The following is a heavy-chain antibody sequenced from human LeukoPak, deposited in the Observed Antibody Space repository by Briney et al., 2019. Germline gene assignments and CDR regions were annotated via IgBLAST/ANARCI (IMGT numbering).Heavy chain of an antibody. CDR1: GFRFDDHA. V-gene: IGHV3-48*03. CDR2: ISSSGSTI. J-gene: IGHJ4*02. CDR3: ATGGGRYFDWLLPDDY. D-gene: IGHD3-9*01. Sequence: GGSLRLSCAASGFRFDDHAMSWVRQAPGKGLEWVSYISSSGSTIYYADSVKGRFTISRDNAKNSLFLQMNSLRAEDTAVYYCATGGGRYFDWLLPDDYWDQGTLVTVSS.